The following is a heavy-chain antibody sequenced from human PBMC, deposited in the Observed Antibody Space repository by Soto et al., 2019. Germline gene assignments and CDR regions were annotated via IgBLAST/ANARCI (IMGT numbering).Heavy chain of an antibody. CDR1: GVVLGSDAYY. Sequence: SETLSLTCTVSGVVLGSDAYYWSWIRQHPGKGLEWIGNIYHTGSTYYNPSLKSRVVISLDTSQSQFFLRLSSVTAADTAVYYCARDENWGYVWIDPWGPGTLVTVSS. CDR3: ARDENWGYVWIDP. V-gene: IGHV4-31*03. CDR2: IYHTGST. J-gene: IGHJ5*02. D-gene: IGHD7-27*01.